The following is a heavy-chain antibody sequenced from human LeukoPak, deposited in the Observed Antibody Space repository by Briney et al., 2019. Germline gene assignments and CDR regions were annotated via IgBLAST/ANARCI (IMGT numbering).Heavy chain of an antibody. J-gene: IGHJ4*02. CDR3: AKGGLRGYNAVFDY. CDR2: FSDSGGST. CDR1: GVTFSTYA. V-gene: IGHV3-23*01. D-gene: IGHD5-24*01. Sequence: PGGSLRLSCAASGVTFSTYAMSWVRQAPGEGLEWVSGFSDSGGSTYYADSVKGRFTISRDNSRNTLFLQMNSLRAEDTALYFCAKGGLRGYNAVFDYWGQGTLVTVSS.